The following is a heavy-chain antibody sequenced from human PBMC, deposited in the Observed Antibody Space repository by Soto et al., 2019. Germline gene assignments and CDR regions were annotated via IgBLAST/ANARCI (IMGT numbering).Heavy chain of an antibody. V-gene: IGHV4-34*01. Sequence: SETLSLTCAVYGGSFSGYYWSWIRQPPGKGLEWIGEINHSGSTNYNPSLKSRVTISVDTSKNQFSLNLSSVTAADTAVYYCARGRYYGSGSYLPFYYYHYGMDVWGQGTTVTVSS. J-gene: IGHJ6*02. CDR2: INHSGST. CDR1: GGSFSGYY. D-gene: IGHD3-10*01. CDR3: ARGRYYGSGSYLPFYYYHYGMDV.